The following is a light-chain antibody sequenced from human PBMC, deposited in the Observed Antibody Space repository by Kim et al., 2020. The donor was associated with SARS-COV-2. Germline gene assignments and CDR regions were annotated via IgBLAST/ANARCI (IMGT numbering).Light chain of an antibody. CDR2: SDS. CDR1: DIGSKS. CDR3: QVWDSDGDHVV. J-gene: IGLJ2*01. V-gene: IGLV3-21*04. Sequence: SYELTQPPSVSVAPGKTARITCGGNDIGSKSVHWYQQRPGRAPVLVIYSDSDRPSGIPERFSGSNSGNTATLTISRVEARDEADYYCQVWDSDGDHVVFG.